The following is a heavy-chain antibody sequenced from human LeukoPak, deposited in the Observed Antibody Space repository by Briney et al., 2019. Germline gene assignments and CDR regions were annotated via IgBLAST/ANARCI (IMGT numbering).Heavy chain of an antibody. D-gene: IGHD2-15*01. J-gene: IGHJ3*02. CDR1: GGSISSYY. CDR3: ARDGYCSGGSCYSDAFDI. Sequence: PSETLSLTCTVSGGSISSYYWSWIRQPPGKGLEWIGYIYYSGSTNYNPSLKSRVTISVDTSKNQFSLKLSSVTAADTAVYYCARDGYCSGGSCYSDAFDIWGQGTMVTVSS. V-gene: IGHV4-59*01. CDR2: IYYSGST.